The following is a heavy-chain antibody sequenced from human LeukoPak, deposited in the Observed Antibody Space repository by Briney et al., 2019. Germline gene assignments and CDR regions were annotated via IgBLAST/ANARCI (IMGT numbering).Heavy chain of an antibody. CDR3: IRELPGCGGDCLAY. D-gene: IGHD2-21*02. CDR2: IKGDGSST. J-gene: IGHJ4*02. V-gene: IGHV3-74*01. Sequence: GGSLRLSCTASGFTFSSDWMHWVRQAPGKGLVWVSRIKGDGSSTSYADSVEGRFTISRDNAKHTLCLQMNSLSVEDTALYYCIRELPGCGGDCLAYWGQGTVVTVSS. CDR1: GFTFSSDW.